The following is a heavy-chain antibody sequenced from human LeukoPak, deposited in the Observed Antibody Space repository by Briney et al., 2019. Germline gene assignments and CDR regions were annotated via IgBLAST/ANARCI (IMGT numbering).Heavy chain of an antibody. CDR3: ARGIWSATRVDYYLDN. D-gene: IGHD5-24*01. CDR2: INAGNGHT. V-gene: IGHV1-3*01. Sequence: APVKVSCKASGYTFSGYAVHWVRQAPGQRFEWMGWINAGNGHTKYSQNFQGRVTITRDSSANIVYIELSSLTSEDTAVYYCARGIWSATRVDYYLDNWGQGTLVTVSS. J-gene: IGHJ4*02. CDR1: GYTFSGYA.